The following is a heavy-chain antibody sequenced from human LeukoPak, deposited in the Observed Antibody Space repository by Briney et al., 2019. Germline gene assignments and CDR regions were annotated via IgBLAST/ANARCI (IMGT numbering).Heavy chain of an antibody. D-gene: IGHD6-13*01. CDR2: ISYDGSNK. V-gene: IGHV3-30-3*01. J-gene: IGHJ4*02. Sequence: PGRSLRLSCAASGFTFSSYAMHWVRQAPGKGLEWVAVISYDGSNKYYADSVKGRFTISRDNSKNTLYLQMNSLRAEDTAVYYCARVRLGSSWSDYWGQGTLVTVSS. CDR1: GFTFSSYA. CDR3: ARVRLGSSWSDY.